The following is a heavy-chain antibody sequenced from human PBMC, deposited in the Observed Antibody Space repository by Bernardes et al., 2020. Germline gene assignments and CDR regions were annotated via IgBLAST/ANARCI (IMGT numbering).Heavy chain of an antibody. V-gene: IGHV1-2*06. D-gene: IGHD1-26*01. CDR1: GYTFTGYY. CDR3: VRARSGTFAFDM. J-gene: IGHJ3*02. Sequence: ASVKVSCRTSGYTFTGYYIHWVRQAPGQGLEWMGRINPNSGGTDSAQNFQGRVTMTRDTSISTAYMELSRLRSDDTAVYYCVRARSGTFAFDMWGQGTMVTVSS. CDR2: INPNSGGT.